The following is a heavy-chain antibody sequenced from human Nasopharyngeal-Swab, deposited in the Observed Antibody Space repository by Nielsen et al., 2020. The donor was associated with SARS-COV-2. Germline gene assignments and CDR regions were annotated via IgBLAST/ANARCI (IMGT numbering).Heavy chain of an antibody. D-gene: IGHD2-2*01. V-gene: IGHV5-51*01. CDR2: IYPGDSGT. J-gene: IGHJ4*02. Sequence: VRPMPGKGLEWMGIIYPGDSGTRYSPSFQGQVTISADKSISTAYLQWSSLKASDTAMYYCARRGRYCSSTSCYAEHFDYWGQGTLVTVSS. CDR3: ARRGRYCSSTSCYAEHFDY.